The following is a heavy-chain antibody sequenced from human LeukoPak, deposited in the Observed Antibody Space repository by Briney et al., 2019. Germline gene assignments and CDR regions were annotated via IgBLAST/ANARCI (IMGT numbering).Heavy chain of an antibody. CDR3: ARVPSPRGYYYVDV. CDR1: GGSFSGYY. V-gene: IGHV4-34*01. J-gene: IGHJ6*03. D-gene: IGHD1-26*01. Sequence: PSETLSLTCAVYGGSFSGYYWSWIRQPPGKGLEWIGEINHSGSTNYNPSLKSRVTISVDTSKNQFSLKLSSVTAADTAVYYCARVPSPRGYYYVDVWAKGPRSPSP. CDR2: INHSGST.